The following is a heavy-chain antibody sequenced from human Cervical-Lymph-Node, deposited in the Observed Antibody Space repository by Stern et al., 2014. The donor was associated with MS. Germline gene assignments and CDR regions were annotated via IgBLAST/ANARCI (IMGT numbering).Heavy chain of an antibody. J-gene: IGHJ6*02. CDR1: GYTFTSDY. CDR2: INPSGGRT. V-gene: IGHV1-46*01. Sequence: VQLVESGAEVKKPGASVKVSCKASGYTFTSDYMHWVRRAPRQRPEWMGVINPSGGRTSYAQKFQGRVTMTRDTSTTTVHMELSSLRSEDTAVYYCARQNYYNGMDVWGQGTTVTVSS. CDR3: ARQNYYNGMDV.